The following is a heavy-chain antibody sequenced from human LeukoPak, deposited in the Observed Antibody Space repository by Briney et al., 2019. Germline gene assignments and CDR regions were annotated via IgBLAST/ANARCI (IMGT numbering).Heavy chain of an antibody. CDR1: GFTFNYAW. Sequence: GGSLRLSCAASGFTFNYAWMSWVRQVPGKGLEWVGQTVSEIDGGTTDYAAPVKGRFTISRDDSKSTLYLQMNSLKTEDTALYYCSTDQGGDILTGCWGQGTLVTVSS. D-gene: IGHD3-9*01. CDR2: TVSEIDGGTT. V-gene: IGHV3-15*04. CDR3: STDQGGDILTGC. J-gene: IGHJ4*02.